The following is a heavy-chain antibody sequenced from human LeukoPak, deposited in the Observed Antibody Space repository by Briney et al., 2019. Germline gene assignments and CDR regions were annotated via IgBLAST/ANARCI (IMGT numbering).Heavy chain of an antibody. CDR2: IIPIFGTA. V-gene: IGHV1-69*05. Sequence: SVKVSCKASGGTFSSYAISWVRQAPGQGLEWMRRIIPIFGTANYAQKFQGRVTITTDESTSTAYMELSSLRSEDTAVYYCAVYSSSSRAFDIWGQGTMVTVSS. CDR1: GGTFSSYA. CDR3: AVYSSSSRAFDI. D-gene: IGHD6-13*01. J-gene: IGHJ3*02.